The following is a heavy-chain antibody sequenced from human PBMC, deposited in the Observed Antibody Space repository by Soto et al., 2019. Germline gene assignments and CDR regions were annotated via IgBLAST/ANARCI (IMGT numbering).Heavy chain of an antibody. J-gene: IGHJ4*02. Sequence: GASVKVSCKASGYTFTSYGISWVRQAPGQGLEWMGWISAYNGNTDYGQKLQGRVTMTTDTSTRTAYMELRSLRSDDTAVYYCARDRGYSYGSLFDYWGQGTLVTVSS. D-gene: IGHD5-18*01. CDR1: GYTFTSYG. V-gene: IGHV1-18*04. CDR3: ARDRGYSYGSLFDY. CDR2: ISAYNGNT.